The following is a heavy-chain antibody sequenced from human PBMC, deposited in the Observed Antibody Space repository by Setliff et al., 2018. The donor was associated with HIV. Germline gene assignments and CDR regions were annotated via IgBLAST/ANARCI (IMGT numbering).Heavy chain of an antibody. J-gene: IGHJ4*02. CDR3: ARPSHVYGDNGPLGY. CDR1: GYSFTGYD. Sequence: ASVKVSCKTSGYSFTGYDINWVRQATGQGPEWMAWMNPSTGEIGYAQKFQGRLTMTRDSSISTAYMELRGLRSEDTAIYYCARPSHVYGDNGPLGYWGQGTLVTVSS. CDR2: MNPSTGEI. V-gene: IGHV1-8*01. D-gene: IGHD2-21*01.